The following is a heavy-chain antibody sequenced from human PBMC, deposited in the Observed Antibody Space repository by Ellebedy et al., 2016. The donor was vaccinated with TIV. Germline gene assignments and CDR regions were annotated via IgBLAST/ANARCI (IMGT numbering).Heavy chain of an antibody. CDR3: ARAPRRIMITFGGVIVPNLFDY. D-gene: IGHD3-16*02. V-gene: IGHV3-48*01. Sequence: GESLKISXAASGFTFSSYSMNWVRQAPGKGLEWVSYISSSSSTIYYADSVKGRFTISRDNAKNSLYLQMNSLRAEDTAVYYCARAPRRIMITFGGVIVPNLFDYWGQGTLVAVSS. J-gene: IGHJ4*02. CDR1: GFTFSSYS. CDR2: ISSSSSTI.